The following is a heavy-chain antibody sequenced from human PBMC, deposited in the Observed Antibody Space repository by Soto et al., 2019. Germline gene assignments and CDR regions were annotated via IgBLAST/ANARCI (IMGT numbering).Heavy chain of an antibody. CDR3: ARGGGVTTTGDDY. Sequence: QLQLQESGSGLVKPSQTLSLTCAVSGGSINTATHSWSWIRQPPGKGLEWIGYIYHSGSTYYNPSVKSRVTLSIDTSNSQFSLRRRSGTAADTAVYYCARGGGVTTTGDDYWGQGILVTVSS. CDR2: IYHSGST. V-gene: IGHV4-30-2*01. J-gene: IGHJ4*02. CDR1: GGSINTATHS. D-gene: IGHD4-4*01.